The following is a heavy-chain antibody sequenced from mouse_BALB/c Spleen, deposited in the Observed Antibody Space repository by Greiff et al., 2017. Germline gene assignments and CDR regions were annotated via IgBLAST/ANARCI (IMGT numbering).Heavy chain of an antibody. CDR1: GYSFTSYW. D-gene: IGHD3-3*01. J-gene: IGHJ2*01. CDR3: TRGGGTGNYFDY. Sequence: EVQLQQSGTVLARPGASVKMSCKASGYSFTSYWMHWVKQRPGQGLEWIGAIYPGNSDTSYNQKFKGKAKLTAVTSASTAYMELSSLTNEDSAVYYCTRGGGTGNYFDYWGQGTTLTVSS. CDR2: IYPGNSDT. V-gene: IGHV1-5*01.